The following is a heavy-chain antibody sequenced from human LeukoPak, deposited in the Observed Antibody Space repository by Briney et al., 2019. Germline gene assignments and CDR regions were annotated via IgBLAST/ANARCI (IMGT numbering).Heavy chain of an antibody. CDR1: GFIFSTYA. J-gene: IGHJ5*02. Sequence: GGSLRLSCAASGFIFSTYAVTWVRQAPGKGLEWVSTISGDGSTYYTGSVKGRFTISRDNSKNTLFLQMNSLRAEDTAVYYCAKDTGRGRYGSGNWFDPWDQGTLVTVSS. CDR3: AKDTGRGRYGSGNWFDP. D-gene: IGHD3-10*01. CDR2: ISGDGST. V-gene: IGHV3-23*01.